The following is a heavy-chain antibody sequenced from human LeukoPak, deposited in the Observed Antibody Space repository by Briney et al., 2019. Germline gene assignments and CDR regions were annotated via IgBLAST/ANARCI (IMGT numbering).Heavy chain of an antibody. Sequence: GGSLRLYCAASEFTFSNYWMSWVRQAPGKGLERVAHTNQDGSKNYYVDSLKGRFTISRDNAKNSLYLQMNSLRAEDTAVYYCATTVPGYPDDYFDYWGQGTLVTVSS. CDR1: EFTFSNYW. V-gene: IGHV3-7*01. CDR2: TNQDGSKN. D-gene: IGHD6-19*01. J-gene: IGHJ4*02. CDR3: ATTVPGYPDDYFDY.